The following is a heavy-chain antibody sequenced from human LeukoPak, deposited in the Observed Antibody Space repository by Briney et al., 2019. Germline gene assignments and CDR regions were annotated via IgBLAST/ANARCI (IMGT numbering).Heavy chain of an antibody. J-gene: IGHJ4*02. CDR2: INHNGNVN. D-gene: IGHD3-3*01. CDR3: ARDQYDTWSRRGNFDY. V-gene: IGHV3-7*03. Sequence: PGGSLRLSCAASRFTFSSYWMNWARQAPGKGLEWAASINHNGNVNYYVDSVKGRFTISRDNAKNSLYLQMSNLRAEDTAVFYCARDQYDTWSRRGNFDYWGQGTLVIVSS. CDR1: RFTFSSYW.